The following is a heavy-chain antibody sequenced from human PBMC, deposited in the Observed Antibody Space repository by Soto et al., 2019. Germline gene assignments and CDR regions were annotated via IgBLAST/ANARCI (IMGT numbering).Heavy chain of an antibody. D-gene: IGHD1-7*01. CDR2: ISSISSYI. J-gene: IGHJ3*02. CDR3: AREENYEAFDI. Sequence: GGSLRLSCAASGFTFSSYSMNWVRQAPGKVLEWVSSISSISSYIYYADSVKGRFTISRDNAKNSLYLQMNSLRAEDTAVYYCAREENYEAFDIWGQGTRVTVSS. CDR1: GFTFSSYS. V-gene: IGHV3-21*01.